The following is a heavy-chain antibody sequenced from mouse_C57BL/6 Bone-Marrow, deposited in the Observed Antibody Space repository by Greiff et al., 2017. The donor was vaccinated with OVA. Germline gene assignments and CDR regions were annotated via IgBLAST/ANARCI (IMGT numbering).Heavy chain of an antibody. D-gene: IGHD2-4*01. V-gene: IGHV14-4*01. Sequence: VHVKQSGAELVRPGASVKLSCTASGFNIKDDYMHWVKQRPEQGLAWIGWIDPENGDTEYASKFQGKATITADTSSNTAYLQLSSLTSEDTAVYYCTTHYDEGGFAYWGQGTLVTVSA. CDR3: TTHYDEGGFAY. CDR2: IDPENGDT. CDR1: GFNIKDDY. J-gene: IGHJ3*01.